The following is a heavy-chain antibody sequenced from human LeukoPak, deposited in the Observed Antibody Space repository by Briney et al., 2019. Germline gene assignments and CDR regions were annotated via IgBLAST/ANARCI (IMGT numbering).Heavy chain of an antibody. D-gene: IGHD5-24*01. CDR1: GGSISSSSYY. CDR3: ARERSADGAYYFDY. Sequence: SETLSLTCTVSGGSISSSSYYWGWIRQPPGKGLEWIGSIYYSGSTYYNPSLKSRVTISVDTSKNQFSLKLSSVTAADTAVYYCARERSADGAYYFDYWGQGTLVTVSS. V-gene: IGHV4-39*02. CDR2: IYYSGST. J-gene: IGHJ4*02.